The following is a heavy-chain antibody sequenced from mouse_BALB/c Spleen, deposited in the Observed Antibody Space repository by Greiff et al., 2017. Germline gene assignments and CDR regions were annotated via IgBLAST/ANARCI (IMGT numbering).Heavy chain of an antibody. D-gene: IGHD1-1*01. Sequence: DVHLVESGGGLVKPGGSLKLSCAASGFTFSDYYMYWVRQTPEKRLEWVATISDGGSYTYYPDSVKGRFTISRDNAKNNLYLQMSSLKSEDTAMYYCARGLIITTVVATDWGQGTTLTVSS. CDR2: ISDGGSYT. CDR3: ARGLIITTVVATD. J-gene: IGHJ2*01. V-gene: IGHV5-4*02. CDR1: GFTFSDYY.